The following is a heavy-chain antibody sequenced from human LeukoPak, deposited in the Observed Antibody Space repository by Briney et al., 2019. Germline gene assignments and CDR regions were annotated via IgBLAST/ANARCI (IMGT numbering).Heavy chain of an antibody. CDR3: ARVNSYGLFDY. CDR2: MNPNNGNT. CDR1: GYTFTPFD. V-gene: IGHV1-8*01. D-gene: IGHD5-18*01. Sequence: ASVKVSCKASGYTFTPFDIHWVRQATGQGLEWTGWMNPNNGNTGYAQTFQGRVTMTRSTSITTAYMELTSLRSEDTAVYYCARVNSYGLFDYWGQGTLVTVSS. J-gene: IGHJ4*02.